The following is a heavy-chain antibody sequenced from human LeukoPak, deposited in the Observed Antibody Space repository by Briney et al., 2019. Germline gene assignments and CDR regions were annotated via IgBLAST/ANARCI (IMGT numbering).Heavy chain of an antibody. J-gene: IGHJ4*01. CDR3: ARVNYGSGSHTFDY. D-gene: IGHD3-10*01. V-gene: IGHV3-48*01. CDR2: ISSSSSTI. CDR1: GFTFSSYS. Sequence: GGSLRLSCAASGFTFSSYSMNWVRQAPGKGLEWVSYISSSSSTIYYADSVKGRFTISRDNAKNSLYLQMNSLRAEDTAVYYCARVNYGSGSHTFDYWGHGTLVTVSS.